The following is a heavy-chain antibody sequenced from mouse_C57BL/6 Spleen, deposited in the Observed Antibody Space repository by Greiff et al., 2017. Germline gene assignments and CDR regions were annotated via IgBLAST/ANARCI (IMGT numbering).Heavy chain of an antibody. CDR1: GYTFTSYW. CDR3: SSSLYGPRGYFDY. J-gene: IGHJ2*01. CDR2: INPSNGGT. D-gene: IGHD1-2*01. Sequence: VKLQQPGTELVKPGASVKLSCKASGYTFTSYWMHWVKQRPGQGLEWIGNINPSNGGTTYNEKFKSKATLTVDKSSSTAYMQLSSLTSEDSAVYYCSSSLYGPRGYFDYWGQGTTLTVAS. V-gene: IGHV1-53*01.